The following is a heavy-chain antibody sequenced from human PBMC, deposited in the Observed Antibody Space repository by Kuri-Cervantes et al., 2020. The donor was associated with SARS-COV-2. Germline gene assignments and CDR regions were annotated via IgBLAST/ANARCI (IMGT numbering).Heavy chain of an antibody. J-gene: IGHJ6*02. CDR2: MNPNSGNT. CDR3: AAGAYCSSTSCYASYYYGMDV. CDR1: GGTFTSYD. D-gene: IGHD2-2*01. V-gene: IGHV1-8*01. Sequence: ASVKVSCKASGGTFTSYDINWVRQATGQGLERMGWMNPNSGNTGYAQKFQGRVTMTRNTSISTAYMELSSLRSEDTAVYYCAAGAYCSSTSCYASYYYGMDVWGQGTTVTVSS.